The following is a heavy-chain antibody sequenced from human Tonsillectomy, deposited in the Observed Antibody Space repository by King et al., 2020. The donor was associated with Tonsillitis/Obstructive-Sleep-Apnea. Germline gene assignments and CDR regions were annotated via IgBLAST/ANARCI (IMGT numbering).Heavy chain of an antibody. J-gene: IGHJ4*02. CDR2: SSGSGSST. D-gene: IGHD4-17*01. V-gene: IGHV3-23*04. CDR3: AKDHYGDYVRAPDY. CDR1: RFTFSSYA. Sequence: EGQMGGSGGGLVQPGGSLRLSCAAPRFTFSSYAMSWVRQAPGKGLEWVSSSSGSGSSTYYGDPVKGRFTISRDNAKNTLYLQMNSLRAEDTAVYYCAKDHYGDYVRAPDYWGQGTLVTVSS.